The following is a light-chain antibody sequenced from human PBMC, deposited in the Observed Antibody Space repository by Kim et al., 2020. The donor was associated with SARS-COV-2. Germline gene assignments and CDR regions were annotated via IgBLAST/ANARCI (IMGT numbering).Light chain of an antibody. CDR1: QGISSY. J-gene: IGKJ2*03. CDR2: AAS. CDR3: QQYYSYPYS. V-gene: IGKV1-8*01. Sequence: AIRMTQSPSSFSASTGARVTITCRASQGISSYLAWYQQKPGKAPKLLIYAASTLQSGVPSRFSGSGSGTDFTLTISCLQSEDFATSYCQQYYSYPYSFGQGTKLEI.